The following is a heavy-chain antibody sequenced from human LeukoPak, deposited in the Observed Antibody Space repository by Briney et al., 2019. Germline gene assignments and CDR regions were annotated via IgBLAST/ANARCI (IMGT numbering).Heavy chain of an antibody. CDR1: GGSFSGYY. CDR3: ARSYDSSGYYRDAFDI. CDR2: INHSGST. Sequence: PSETLSLTCAVYGGSFSGYYWSWIRQPPGKGLEWIGEINHSGSTNYYPSLKSRVSISVDTSKNQFSLKLSSVTAADTAVYYCARSYDSSGYYRDAFDIWGQGTMVTVSS. V-gene: IGHV4-34*01. D-gene: IGHD3-22*01. J-gene: IGHJ3*02.